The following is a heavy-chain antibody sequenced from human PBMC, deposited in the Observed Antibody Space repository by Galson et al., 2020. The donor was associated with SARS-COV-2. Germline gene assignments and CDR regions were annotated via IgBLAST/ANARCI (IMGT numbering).Heavy chain of an antibody. CDR1: GGTFSSYD. J-gene: IGHJ2*01. CDR2: IIPIFGTA. Sequence: SVKVSCKASGGTFSSYDISWVRQAPGQGLEWMGGIIPIFGTANYAQKFQGSVTITTDESTSTAYMELSSLRSEDTAVYYCARERNPTSGLVDCVLGGRGTLVTVSA. D-gene: IGHD1-26*01. V-gene: IGHV1-69*05. CDR3: ARERNPTSGLVDCVL.